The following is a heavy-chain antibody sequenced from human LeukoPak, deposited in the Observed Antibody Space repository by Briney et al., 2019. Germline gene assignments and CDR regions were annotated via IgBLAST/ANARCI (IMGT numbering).Heavy chain of an antibody. Sequence: GASVKVSCKASGYTFTGYYMHWVRQAPGQGLEWMGWINPNSGATNYAQKFQGRVTMTRDTSISTAYMELSRLRSDDTAVYYCARVAVGAAADEYFQHWGQGTLVTVSS. J-gene: IGHJ1*01. CDR1: GYTFTGYY. CDR2: INPNSGAT. D-gene: IGHD6-13*01. CDR3: ARVAVGAAADEYFQH. V-gene: IGHV1-2*02.